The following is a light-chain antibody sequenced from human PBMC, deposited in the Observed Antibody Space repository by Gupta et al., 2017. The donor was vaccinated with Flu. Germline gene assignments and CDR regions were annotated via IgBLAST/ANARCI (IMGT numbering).Light chain of an antibody. CDR2: RTN. J-gene: IGLJ3*02. CDR1: NSNIGGTY. Sequence: QPILTQPPSASGTPGQSVTISCSGSNSNIGGTYVYWFQQLPGTAPKLLIYRTNQRPSGVPDRISGSKSGTSASLAISGLRSEDEAVYHCATWDDGLSGWVFGGGTKLTVL. V-gene: IGLV1-47*01. CDR3: ATWDDGLSGWV.